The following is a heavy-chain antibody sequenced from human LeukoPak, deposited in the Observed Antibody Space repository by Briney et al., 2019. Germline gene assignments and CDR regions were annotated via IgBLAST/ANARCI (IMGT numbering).Heavy chain of an antibody. CDR3: AREGGSYALDY. D-gene: IGHD1-26*01. J-gene: IGHJ4*02. CDR2: ISYDGSNK. CDR1: GFTFSSYA. Sequence: GGSLRLSCAASGFTFSSYAMHWVRQAPGKGLEWVAVISYDGSNKYYADSVKGRFTISRDNSKNTLYLQKNSLRAEDTAVYYCAREGGSYALDYWGQGTLVTVSS. V-gene: IGHV3-30-3*01.